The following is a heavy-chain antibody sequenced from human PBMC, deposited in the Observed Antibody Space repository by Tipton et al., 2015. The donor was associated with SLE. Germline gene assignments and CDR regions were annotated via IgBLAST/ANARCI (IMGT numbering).Heavy chain of an antibody. CDR1: RYRFTSYW. Sequence: QSGAEVKKPGESLKISCKGSRYRFTSYWIGWVRQMPGKGLEWVGIIDPGDSDTRYSPSFQGQVTISAEKSISTAYLQWSSLKASDTAMYYCARPVGSGYGDYSYWGQGALVTVSS. V-gene: IGHV5-51*03. J-gene: IGHJ4*02. CDR3: ARPVGSGYGDYSY. CDR2: IDPGDSDT. D-gene: IGHD4-17*01.